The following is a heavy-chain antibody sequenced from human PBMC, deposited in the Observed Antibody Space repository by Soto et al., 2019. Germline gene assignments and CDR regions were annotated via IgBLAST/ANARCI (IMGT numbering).Heavy chain of an antibody. CDR1: RCSLGGGY. CDR2: VYYSGSS. CDR3: ARVGERWQYFDWFYYFDS. D-gene: IGHD3-9*01. V-gene: IGHV4-59*01. J-gene: IGHJ4*02. Sequence: SASLSITCTFSRCSLGGGYWGWIRQPPGKGLEWIGYVYYSGSSTSNPSLKSRVTMSADTSKNQLSLKVRSVTAADTAVYYCARVGERWQYFDWFYYFDSWGQGDLVTVSA.